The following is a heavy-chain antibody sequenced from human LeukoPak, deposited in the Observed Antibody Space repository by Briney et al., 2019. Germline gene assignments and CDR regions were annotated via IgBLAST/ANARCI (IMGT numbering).Heavy chain of an antibody. V-gene: IGHV3-30*02. J-gene: IGHJ6*03. CDR1: GFTFSNLG. CDR3: VKDHRYACSTTTCYYMDV. CDR2: IRHDESNT. Sequence: GGSLRLSCAASGFTFSNLGMHWVRQAPGKGLEWVAFIRHDESNTYYADSVKGRFTISRDNSKNTLYLQMNSLRAEDSAMYYCVKDHRYACSTTTCYYMDVWGKGTTVTVSS. D-gene: IGHD2-2*01.